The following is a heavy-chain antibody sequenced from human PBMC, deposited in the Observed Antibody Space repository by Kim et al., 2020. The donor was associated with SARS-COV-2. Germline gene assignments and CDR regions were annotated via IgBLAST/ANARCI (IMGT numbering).Heavy chain of an antibody. CDR3: ARDRRVSDGDEPGEYF. Sequence: GGSLRLSCVASGFPFNNYGMTWVRHSPGKGLEWVSAITDNSGETHYGDSVKGRFTVSRDNSKNTHYLQMNSLRVEDTAIYYCARDRRVSDGDEPGEYFWGQGTLVTVSS. CDR2: ITDNSGET. D-gene: IGHD2-21*02. J-gene: IGHJ4*02. CDR1: GFPFNNYG. V-gene: IGHV3-23*02.